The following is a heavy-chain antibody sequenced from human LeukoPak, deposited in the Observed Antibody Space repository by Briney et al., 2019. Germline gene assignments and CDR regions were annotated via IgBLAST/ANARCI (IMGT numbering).Heavy chain of an antibody. CDR3: ARFGYCSSTSYSQSYYYYMDV. Sequence: PGGSLRLSCAASGFTFSSYSMNWVRQAPGKGLGWVSSISSSSSYIYYADSVKGRFTISRDNAKNSLYLQMNSLRAEDTAVYYCARFGYCSSTSYSQSYYYYMDVWGKGTTVTVSS. CDR2: ISSSSSYI. D-gene: IGHD2-2*01. J-gene: IGHJ6*03. CDR1: GFTFSSYS. V-gene: IGHV3-21*01.